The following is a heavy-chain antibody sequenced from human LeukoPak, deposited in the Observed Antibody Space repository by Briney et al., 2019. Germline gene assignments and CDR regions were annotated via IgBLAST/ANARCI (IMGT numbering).Heavy chain of an antibody. J-gene: IGHJ4*02. D-gene: IGHD4-23*01. CDR3: ARLAPYGGNSRFDY. CDR1: GYTFTXYY. CDR2: INPNSGGT. Sequence: ASVKVSCKASGYTFTXYYMHWVRQAPGQGLEWMGWINPNSGGTNYAQKFQGRVTMTRDTSISTAYMELSRLRSDDTAVYYCARLAPYGGNSRFDYWGQGTLVTVSS. V-gene: IGHV1-2*02.